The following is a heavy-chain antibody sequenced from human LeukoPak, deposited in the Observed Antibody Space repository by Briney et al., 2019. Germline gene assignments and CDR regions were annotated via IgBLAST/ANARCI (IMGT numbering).Heavy chain of an antibody. CDR1: GFPFSDYY. J-gene: IGHJ4*02. D-gene: IGHD6-19*01. V-gene: IGHV3-11*01. Sequence: GGSLRLSCAASGFPFSDYYMSWSRRAPGKGLEWVSYISSSGSTIYYADSVKGRFTISRDNSKNTLYLQRSSLRVEDTAVYYCAKGVDGSGWYYFDRWGQGTLVTVSS. CDR3: AKGVDGSGWYYFDR. CDR2: ISSSGSTI.